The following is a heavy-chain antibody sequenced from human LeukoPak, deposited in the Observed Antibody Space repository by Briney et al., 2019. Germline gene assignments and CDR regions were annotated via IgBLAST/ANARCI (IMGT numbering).Heavy chain of an antibody. D-gene: IGHD3-3*01. Sequence: GGSLRLSCAASGFTFSDYYMSWIRQAPGKGLEWVSYISSSGSTIYYADSVKGRFTISRDNAKNSLYLQMNSLRAEDTAVYYCARDYNYDFWSGYSSYYHYYMDVWGKGTTVTVSS. J-gene: IGHJ6*03. CDR3: ARDYNYDFWSGYSSYYHYYMDV. V-gene: IGHV3-11*04. CDR2: ISSSGSTI. CDR1: GFTFSDYY.